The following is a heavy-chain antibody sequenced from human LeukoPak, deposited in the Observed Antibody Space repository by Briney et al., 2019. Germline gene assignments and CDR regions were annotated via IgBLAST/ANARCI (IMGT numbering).Heavy chain of an antibody. J-gene: IGHJ4*02. CDR3: AKDHVTWGNRYFDH. V-gene: IGHV3-30*02. Sequence: GGSLRLSCAASGFTFSTIGMQWVRQAPGKGLEWVAFIGHDGTKIYYADSVQGRFTISRDNSKSTLYLEMNNLSGDDTALYYCAKDHVTWGNRYFDHWGQGTLGTVSS. CDR1: GFTFSTIG. D-gene: IGHD3-16*01. CDR2: IGHDGTKI.